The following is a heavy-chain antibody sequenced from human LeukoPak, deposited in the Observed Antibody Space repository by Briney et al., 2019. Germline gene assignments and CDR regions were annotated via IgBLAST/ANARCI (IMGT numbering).Heavy chain of an antibody. Sequence: QSGGSLRLSCAASGFTFSSYAMSWVRQAPGKGLEWVSAISGSGGSTYYADSVKGRFTISRDNAKNSLYLQMNSLRAEDTAVYYCARSVYGDYAFDYWGQGTLVTVSS. CDR2: ISGSGGST. D-gene: IGHD4-17*01. CDR1: GFTFSSYA. CDR3: ARSVYGDYAFDY. V-gene: IGHV3-23*01. J-gene: IGHJ4*02.